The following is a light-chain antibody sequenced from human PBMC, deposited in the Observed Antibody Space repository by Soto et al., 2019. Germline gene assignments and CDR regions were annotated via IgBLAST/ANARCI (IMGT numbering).Light chain of an antibody. J-gene: IGKJ2*01. CDR1: QSVSSSY. V-gene: IGKV3-20*01. CDR3: QQYGSSPPYT. Sequence: EIVLTQSPGTLSLSPGERATLSCGASQSVSSSYLAWYQQKPGQAPRLLIYGASSRATGIPDRFSGSGSGTDFTLTISRLEPEDFAAYYCQQYGSSPPYTFGQGTKLEIK. CDR2: GAS.